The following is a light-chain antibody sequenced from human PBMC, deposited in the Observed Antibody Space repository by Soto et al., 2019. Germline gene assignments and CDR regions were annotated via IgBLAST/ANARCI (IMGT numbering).Light chain of an antibody. CDR3: LQHNTYPRT. CDR2: DAS. Sequence: DIQMTQSPSTLSATVGDRVTITCRASQSISSWLAWYQQKLGRAPRLLIYDASSLQSGVPSRFSGSGSGTEFTLTISSLQPEDSATYYCLQHNTYPRTFGQVTMVDVK. CDR1: QSISSW. V-gene: IGKV1-5*01. J-gene: IGKJ1*01.